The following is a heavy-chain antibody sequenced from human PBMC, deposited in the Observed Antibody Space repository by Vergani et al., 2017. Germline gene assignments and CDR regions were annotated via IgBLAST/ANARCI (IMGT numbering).Heavy chain of an antibody. CDR3: ARHKGGWFDFDY. V-gene: IGHV4-59*08. D-gene: IGHD6-19*01. J-gene: IGHJ4*02. CDR1: VGSISSYY. CDR2: IYYSGST. Sequence: QVQLQESGPGLVKPSETLSLTCTVSVGSISSYYWSWIRQPPGKGLEWIGYIYYSGSTNYNPSLKSRVTISVDTSKNQFSLKLSSVTAADTAVYYCARHKGGWFDFDYWGQGTLVTVSS.